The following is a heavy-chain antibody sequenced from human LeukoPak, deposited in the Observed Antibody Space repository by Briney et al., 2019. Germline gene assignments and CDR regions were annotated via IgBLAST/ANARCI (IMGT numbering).Heavy chain of an antibody. CDR2: VSYDGSNK. V-gene: IGHV3-30*18. CDR1: GFTFSSYA. J-gene: IGHJ3*02. D-gene: IGHD3-22*01. CDR3: AKGKDYYDSSGYYYTNAFDI. Sequence: GRSLRLSCAASGFTFSSYAMHWVRQAPGKGLEWVAFVSYDGSNKYYADSVKGRFTISRDNSKNTLSMQMNSLRAEDTAVYYCAKGKDYYDSSGYYYTNAFDIWGQGTMVTVSS.